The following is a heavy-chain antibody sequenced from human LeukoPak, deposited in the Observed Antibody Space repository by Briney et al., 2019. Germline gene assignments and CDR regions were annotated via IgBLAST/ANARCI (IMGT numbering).Heavy chain of an antibody. V-gene: IGHV3-30*02. D-gene: IGHD2-2*01. CDR3: AKVVGGLVPAPTDY. Sequence: GGSLRLSCAASGFTFSTYGMHWVCQAPGKGLEWVAYISYEANNEQYAESVKGRFTISRDNSKNTLYLQMNSLRPEDTAVYYCAKVVGGLVPAPTDYWGQGTLVTVSS. CDR1: GFTFSTYG. CDR2: ISYEANNE. J-gene: IGHJ4*02.